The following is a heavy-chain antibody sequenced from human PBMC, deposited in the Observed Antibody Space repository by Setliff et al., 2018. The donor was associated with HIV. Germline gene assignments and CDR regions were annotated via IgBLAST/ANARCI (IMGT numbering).Heavy chain of an antibody. CDR1: GFTFSSYN. CDR2: ISGSSSYI. Sequence: LRLSCAASGFTFSSYNMNWVRQAPGKGLEWVSSISGSSSYIYYADSVKGRFTISRDNYKNTLYLQMNSLRAEDTAVYYCARDGMSSHYYYGMDVWGQGTTVTVSS. J-gene: IGHJ6*02. D-gene: IGHD6-6*01. V-gene: IGHV3-21*04. CDR3: ARDGMSSHYYYGMDV.